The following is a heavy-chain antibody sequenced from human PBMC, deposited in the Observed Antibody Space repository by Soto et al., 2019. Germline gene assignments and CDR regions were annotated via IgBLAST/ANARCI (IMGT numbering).Heavy chain of an antibody. CDR1: GYTFTSYG. Sequence: ASVKVSCKASGYTFTSYGISWVRQAPGQGLEWMGWISAYNGNTNYAQKLQGRVTMTTDTSTSTAYMELRSLRSDDTAVYYCARATRGVIIDYYYGMDVWGQGTTVTVSS. J-gene: IGHJ6*02. D-gene: IGHD3-10*01. CDR2: ISAYNGNT. V-gene: IGHV1-18*01. CDR3: ARATRGVIIDYYYGMDV.